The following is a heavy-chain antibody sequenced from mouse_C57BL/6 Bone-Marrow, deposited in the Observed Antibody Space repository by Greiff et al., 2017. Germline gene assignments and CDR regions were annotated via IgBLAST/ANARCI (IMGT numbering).Heavy chain of an antibody. V-gene: IGHV14-4*01. D-gene: IGHD2-4*01. CDR2: IDPENGDT. Sequence: EVMLVESGAELVRPGASVKLSCTASGFNIKDDYMHWVKQRPEQGLEWIGWIDPENGDTEYASKFQGKATITADTSSNTAYLQLSSLTSKDTAVYYCTTFYYDYDGPPYWYFDVWGTGTTVTVSS. CDR1: GFNIKDDY. J-gene: IGHJ1*03. CDR3: TTFYYDYDGPPYWYFDV.